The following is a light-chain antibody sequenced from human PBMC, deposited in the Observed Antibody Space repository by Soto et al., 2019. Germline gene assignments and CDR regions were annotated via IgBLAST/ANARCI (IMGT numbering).Light chain of an antibody. Sequence: EIVLTQSPGTLSLSPGERATLSCRASQSLSINSLAWYQQKPGQSPRLLVYGASTRDTGIPDRFRGSGSGTDFTLTISRLEPEDFAVYYCQQYATSPTFGQGTRLEIK. CDR1: QSLSINS. V-gene: IGKV3-20*01. CDR3: QQYATSPT. CDR2: GAS. J-gene: IGKJ5*01.